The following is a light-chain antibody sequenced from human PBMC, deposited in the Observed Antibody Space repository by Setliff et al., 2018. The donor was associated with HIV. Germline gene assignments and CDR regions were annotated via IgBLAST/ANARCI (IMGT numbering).Light chain of an antibody. CDR3: CSYGGSFDVV. V-gene: IGLV2-23*02. J-gene: IGLJ2*01. Sequence: QSALAQPRSVSGSPGQSVTISCTGSSSDVGSYNLVSWYQQHPGKAPKLMIYEVSKRPSGVSNRFSGSKSGKMVSLTISGVQAEDEADYYCCSYGGSFDVVFGGGTKVTVL. CDR2: EVS. CDR1: SSDVGSYNL.